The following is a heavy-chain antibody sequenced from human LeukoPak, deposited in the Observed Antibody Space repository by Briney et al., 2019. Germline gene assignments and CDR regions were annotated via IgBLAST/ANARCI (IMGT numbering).Heavy chain of an antibody. J-gene: IGHJ4*02. CDR2: IIPILGIE. V-gene: IGHV1-69*04. D-gene: IGHD2-2*01. Sequence: SVKVSCKASGCTFSSYAISWVRQAPGQGLEWVGRIIPILGIENYAQKFQGRVTITADKSTSTAYMELSSLRSEDTAVYYCARDFRSCSSTSCDAGFYWGQGTLVTVSS. CDR3: ARDFRSCSSTSCDAGFY. CDR1: GCTFSSYA.